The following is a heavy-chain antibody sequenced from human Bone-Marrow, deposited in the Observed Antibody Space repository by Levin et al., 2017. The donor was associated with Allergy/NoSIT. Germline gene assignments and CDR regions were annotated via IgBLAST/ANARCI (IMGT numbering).Heavy chain of an antibody. D-gene: IGHD5-24*01. CDR1: GFTFSNYD. Sequence: GGSLRLSCAASGFTFSNYDMHWVRQAPGKGLEWVALISYDGTNKHSADSVSGRFTIPRDNTKNTLYLQMNSLRPEDTAVYYCAKDSGQLPHAFDFWGQGTMVTVSS. CDR3: AKDSGQLPHAFDF. CDR2: ISYDGTNK. V-gene: IGHV3-30*18. J-gene: IGHJ3*01.